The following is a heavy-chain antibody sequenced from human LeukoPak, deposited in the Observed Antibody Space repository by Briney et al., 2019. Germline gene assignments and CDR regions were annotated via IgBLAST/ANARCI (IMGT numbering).Heavy chain of an antibody. V-gene: IGHV5-51*01. Sequence: GESLKISCKVSGYRFTTYWIARVRQMPGKGLDFMRIILPDYSDPRYSPSFRGQVTISVDKSINTAYLQWDGLKASDTAMYYCARQGAGASHYDDTGLPRGAFDVWGQGTMLTVSS. CDR3: ARQGAGASHYDDTGLPRGAFDV. J-gene: IGHJ3*01. CDR2: ILPDYSDP. CDR1: GYRFTTYW. D-gene: IGHD3-22*01.